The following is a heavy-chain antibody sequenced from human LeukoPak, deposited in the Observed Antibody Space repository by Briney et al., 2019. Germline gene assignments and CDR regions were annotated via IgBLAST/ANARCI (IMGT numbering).Heavy chain of an antibody. CDR1: GGSISSGSYY. D-gene: IGHD3-22*01. CDR3: ARDRRDSRLLNAFDI. Sequence: SETLSLTCTVSGGSISSGSYYWSWIRQPAGKGLEWIGRIYTSGSTINNPSLKSTNYNPSLKSRLTMSVDRSKNQFSLKLSSVTAADTAVYYCARDRRDSRLLNAFDIWGQGTMVTVSS. V-gene: IGHV4-61*02. CDR2: IYTSGSTINNPSLKST. J-gene: IGHJ3*02.